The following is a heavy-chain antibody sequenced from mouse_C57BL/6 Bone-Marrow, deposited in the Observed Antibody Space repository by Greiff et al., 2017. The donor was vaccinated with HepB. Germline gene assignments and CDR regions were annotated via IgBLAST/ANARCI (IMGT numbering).Heavy chain of an antibody. CDR2: ISNGGGST. CDR3: ARLRYYGSSSWFAY. Sequence: EVKLVESGGGLVQPGGSLKLSCAASGFTFSDYYMYWVRQTPEKRLEWVAYISNGGGSTYYPDTVKGRFTISRDNAKNTLYLQMSRLKSEDTAMYYCARLRYYGSSSWFAYWGQGTLVTVSA. D-gene: IGHD1-1*01. CDR1: GFTFSDYY. V-gene: IGHV5-12*01. J-gene: IGHJ3*01.